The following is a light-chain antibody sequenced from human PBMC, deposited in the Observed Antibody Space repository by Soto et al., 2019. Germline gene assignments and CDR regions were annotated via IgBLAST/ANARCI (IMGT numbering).Light chain of an antibody. V-gene: IGKV3-15*01. CDR1: QNIYSN. CDR3: LQYHNLWA. Sequence: IVMTQSPATLSVSPGERATLSCRASQNIYSNIAWYQQRPGQAPRLLIYRASTRAPGVPAWFSGSGSGTEFTLTISSLQSEDFAFYSCLQYHNLWAFGRGTQVEIK. CDR2: RAS. J-gene: IGKJ4*02.